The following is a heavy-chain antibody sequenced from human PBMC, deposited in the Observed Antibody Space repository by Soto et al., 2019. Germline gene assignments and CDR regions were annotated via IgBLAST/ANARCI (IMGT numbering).Heavy chain of an antibody. D-gene: IGHD6-19*01. CDR3: ASAVAGRSGMDV. CDR2: ISYDGSNK. Sequence: PGGSLRLSCAASGFTFSSYAMHWVRQAPGKGLEWVAVISYDGSNKYYADSVKGRFTISRDNSKNTLYLQMNSLRAEDTAVYYCASAVAGRSGMDVWGQGTTVTVS. J-gene: IGHJ6*02. V-gene: IGHV3-30-3*01. CDR1: GFTFSSYA.